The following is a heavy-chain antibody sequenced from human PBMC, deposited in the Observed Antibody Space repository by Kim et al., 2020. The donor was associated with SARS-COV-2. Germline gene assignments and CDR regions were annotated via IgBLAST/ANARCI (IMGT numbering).Heavy chain of an antibody. D-gene: IGHD2-2*01. CDR1: GFTFSSYG. CDR2: IWYDGSNK. CDR3: ARARYCSSTSCYGWFAFDI. J-gene: IGHJ3*02. Sequence: GGSLRLSCAASGFTFSSYGMHWVRQAPGKGLEWVAVIWYDGSNKYYADSVKGRFTISRDNSKNTLYLQMNSLRAEDTAVYYCARARYCSSTSCYGWFAFDIWGQGTMVTGSS. V-gene: IGHV3-33*01.